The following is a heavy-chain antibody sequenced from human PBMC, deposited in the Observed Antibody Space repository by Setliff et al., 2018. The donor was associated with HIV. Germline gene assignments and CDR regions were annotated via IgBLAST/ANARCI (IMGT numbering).Heavy chain of an antibody. CDR2: IDHRGRP. Sequence: PSETLSLTCGIYGGSFSDYYWSWIRQPPGKGLEWIGEIDHRGRPKYNPSLKSRVTISLDTSKNQFSLKLTSVTAADTAVYYCARVSSTYWYSIPQNYYYHMDVWGKGTSVTVSS. V-gene: IGHV4-34*01. D-gene: IGHD2-2*01. CDR3: ARVSSTYWYSIPQNYYYHMDV. J-gene: IGHJ6*03. CDR1: GGSFSDYY.